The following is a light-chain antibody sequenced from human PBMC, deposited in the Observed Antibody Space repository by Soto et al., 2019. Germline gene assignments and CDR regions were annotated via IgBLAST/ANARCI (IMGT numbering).Light chain of an antibody. CDR1: TRDIAGYNY. J-gene: IGLJ1*01. Sequence: QSALTQPASVSGSLGQSITISCTGTTRDIAGYNYISWYQQLPGKAPKLMIYQVTIRPSGIPNRFSGSKSGNTASLTISGLQAEDEAYYYCTSFSSSTSLYVFGTGTKVTVL. CDR2: QVT. CDR3: TSFSSSTSLYV. V-gene: IGLV2-14*01.